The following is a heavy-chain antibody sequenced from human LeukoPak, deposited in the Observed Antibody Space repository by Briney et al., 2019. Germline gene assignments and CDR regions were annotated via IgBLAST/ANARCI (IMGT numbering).Heavy chain of an antibody. CDR2: IIPILGIA. Sequence: SVKVSCKASGGTFSSYAISWVRQAPGQGLEWMGRIIPILGIANYAQKFQGRATITADKSTSTAYMELSSLRSEDTAVYYCARDLGMVKDWGQGTLVTVSS. J-gene: IGHJ4*02. V-gene: IGHV1-69*04. D-gene: IGHD5-18*01. CDR3: ARDLGMVKD. CDR1: GGTFSSYA.